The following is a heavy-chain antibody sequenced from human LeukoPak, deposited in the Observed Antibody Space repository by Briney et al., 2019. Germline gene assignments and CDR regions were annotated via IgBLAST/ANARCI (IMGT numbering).Heavy chain of an antibody. Sequence: SQTLSLTCTVSGGSISSGGYYWSWIRQHPGKGLEWIGYIYYSGSTYYNPSLKSRVTISVDTSKNQFSLKLSSVTAADTAAYYCASSVVGATRDAFDIWGQGTMVTVSS. CDR1: GGSISSGGYY. CDR2: IYYSGST. J-gene: IGHJ3*02. CDR3: ASSVVGATRDAFDI. D-gene: IGHD1-26*01. V-gene: IGHV4-31*03.